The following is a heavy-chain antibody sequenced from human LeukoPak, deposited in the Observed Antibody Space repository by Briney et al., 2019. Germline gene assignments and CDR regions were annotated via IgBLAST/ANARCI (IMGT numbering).Heavy chain of an antibody. CDR2: IYYSGST. J-gene: IGHJ5*02. D-gene: IGHD2-8*01. CDR3: ARETIVLMVYAPNWFDP. CDR1: GGSISSGDYY. Sequence: SETLSLTCTVSGGSISSGDYYWSWIRQPPGKGLEWIGYIYYSGSTYYNPSLKSRVTISVDTSKDQFSLKLSSVTAADTAVYYCARETIVLMVYAPNWFDPWGQGTLVTVSS. V-gene: IGHV4-30-4*08.